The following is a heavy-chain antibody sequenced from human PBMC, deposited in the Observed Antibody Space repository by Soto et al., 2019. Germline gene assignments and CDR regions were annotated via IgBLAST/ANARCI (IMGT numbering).Heavy chain of an antibody. J-gene: IGHJ3*02. D-gene: IGHD1-26*01. V-gene: IGHV1-69*13. Sequence: GASVKVSCKASGGTFSSYAISWVRQAPGQGLEWMGGIIPIFGTANYAQKFQGRVTITADESTSTAYMELSSLRSEDTAAYYCARVRVGATGRYAFDIWGQGTMFTVSS. CDR2: IIPIFGTA. CDR1: GGTFSSYA. CDR3: ARVRVGATGRYAFDI.